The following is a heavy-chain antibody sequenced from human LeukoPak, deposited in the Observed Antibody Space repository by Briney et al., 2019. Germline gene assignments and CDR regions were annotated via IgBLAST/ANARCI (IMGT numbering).Heavy chain of an antibody. CDR1: GYTFTSYY. CDR2: INPSGGST. J-gene: IGHJ6*03. CDR3: ARGGLDYYGSGSKNYYYHYMDV. V-gene: IGHV1-46*01. D-gene: IGHD3-10*01. Sequence: ASVKVSCKASGYTFTSYYMHWVRQAPGQGLEWMGIINPSGGSTSYAQKFQGRVTMTRDTSTSTVYMELSSLRSEDTAVYYCARGGLDYYGSGSKNYYYHYMDVWGKGTTVTVSS.